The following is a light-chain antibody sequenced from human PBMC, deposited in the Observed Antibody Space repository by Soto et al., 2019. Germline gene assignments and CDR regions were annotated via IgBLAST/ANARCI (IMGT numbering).Light chain of an antibody. CDR2: DNN. CDR3: GTWDSSLSVVV. Sequence: QSALTQPPSMSAAPGQKVTISCSGGSSNIGNNYVSWYQHLPGTAPKLLIYDNNQRPSGIPDRFSASRSGTSATLGIAGLRTGDEADYYCGTWDSSLSVVVFGGGTKLTFL. J-gene: IGLJ2*01. CDR1: SSNIGNNY. V-gene: IGLV1-51*01.